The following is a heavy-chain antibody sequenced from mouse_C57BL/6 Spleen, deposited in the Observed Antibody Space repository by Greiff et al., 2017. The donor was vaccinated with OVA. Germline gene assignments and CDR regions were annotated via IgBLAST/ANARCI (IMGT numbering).Heavy chain of an antibody. CDR3: ARDEATGTWFAY. CDR1: GFTFSDYY. Sequence: EVKVVESEGGLVQPGSSMKLSCTASGFTFSDYYMAWVRQVPEKGLEWVANINYDGSSTYYLDSLKSRFIISRDNAKNILYLQMSSLKSEDTATYYCARDEATGTWFAYWGQGTLVTVSA. J-gene: IGHJ3*01. V-gene: IGHV5-16*01. D-gene: IGHD4-1*02. CDR2: INYDGSST.